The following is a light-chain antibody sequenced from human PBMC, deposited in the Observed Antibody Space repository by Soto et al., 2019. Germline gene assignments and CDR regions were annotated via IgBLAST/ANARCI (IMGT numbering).Light chain of an antibody. CDR2: AAF. CDR3: QQLYDYPIT. Sequence: DIQITHSPSSLSASVGDRVDITCRASQGINSDLAWCQQKPGKAPKLLIFAAFSLENGVPSRFSGSGSGADFTLTISSLQPEDSGTYYCQQLYDYPITFGPGTKVDIK. J-gene: IGKJ3*01. CDR1: QGINSD. V-gene: IGKV1-9*01.